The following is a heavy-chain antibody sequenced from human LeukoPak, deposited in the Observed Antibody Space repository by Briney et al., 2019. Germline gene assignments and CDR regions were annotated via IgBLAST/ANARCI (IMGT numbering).Heavy chain of an antibody. D-gene: IGHD2-15*01. J-gene: IGHJ4*02. CDR2: ISSSSNYI. CDR3: ARRAALDY. V-gene: IGHV3-21*01. Sequence: SGSTLTEFSMHWVRQAPGKGLEWVSSISSSSNYIYYADSVKGRFTISRDNAKNSLYLQMNSLRAEDTAVYYCARRAALDYWGQGTLVTVSS. CDR1: GSTLTEFS.